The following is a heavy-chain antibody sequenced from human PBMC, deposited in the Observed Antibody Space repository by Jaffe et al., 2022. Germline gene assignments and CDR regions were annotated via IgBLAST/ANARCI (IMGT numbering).Heavy chain of an antibody. CDR3: ARDLVVAATHHLVAYYYYYMDV. CDR1: GFTFSSYS. V-gene: IGHV3-21*01. Sequence: EVQLVESGGGLVKPGGSLRLSCAASGFTFSSYSMNWVRQAPGKGLEWVSSISSSSSYIYYADSVKGRFTISRDNAKNSLYLQMNSLRAEDTAVYYCARDLVVAATHHLVAYYYYYMDVWGKGTTVTVSS. D-gene: IGHD2-15*01. CDR2: ISSSSSYI. J-gene: IGHJ6*03.